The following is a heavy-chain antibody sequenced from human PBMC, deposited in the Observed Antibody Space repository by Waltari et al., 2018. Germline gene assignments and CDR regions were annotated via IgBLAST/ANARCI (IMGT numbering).Heavy chain of an antibody. D-gene: IGHD3-22*01. CDR2: VYYGANT. V-gene: IGHV4-39*01. CDR1: GDSISSSPCC. Sequence: QLHLQESGPRLVKPSEPLSLTCTVSGDSISSSPCCWGWIRQPPGKGPEWIGTVYYGANTYYRASLRSRVTISVDTSKNQFSLTMNSVTAADTAVYYCGRQCYDSGWPRFVQHWGQGTLVTVSA. CDR3: GRQCYDSGWPRFVQH. J-gene: IGHJ1*01.